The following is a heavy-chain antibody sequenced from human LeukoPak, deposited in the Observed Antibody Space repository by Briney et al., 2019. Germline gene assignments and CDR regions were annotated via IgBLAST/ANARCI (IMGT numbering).Heavy chain of an antibody. CDR3: ATYYGSGSYGKYNWFDP. J-gene: IGHJ5*02. V-gene: IGHV4-39*01. Sequence: SETLSLTCTVSGGSISSSSYYWGWIRQPPGKGLEWIGSIYYSESTYYNPSLKSRVTISVDTSKNQFSLKLSSVTAADTAVYYRATYYGSGSYGKYNWFDPWGQGTLVTVSS. CDR1: GGSISSSSYY. D-gene: IGHD3-10*01. CDR2: IYYSEST.